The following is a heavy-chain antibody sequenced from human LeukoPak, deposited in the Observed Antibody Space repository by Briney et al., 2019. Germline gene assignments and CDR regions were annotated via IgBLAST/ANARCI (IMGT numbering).Heavy chain of an antibody. J-gene: IGHJ3*02. CDR3: ARAIAVAGDAFDI. V-gene: IGHV3-21*01. CDR2: ISSSSSYI. CDR1: GFTFSSYS. Sequence: GGSLRLSCAASGFTFSSYSMSWVRQAPGKGLEWVSSISSSSSYIYYADSVKGRFTISRDNAKNSLYLQMNSLRAEDTAVYYCARAIAVAGDAFDIWGQGTMVTVSS. D-gene: IGHD6-19*01.